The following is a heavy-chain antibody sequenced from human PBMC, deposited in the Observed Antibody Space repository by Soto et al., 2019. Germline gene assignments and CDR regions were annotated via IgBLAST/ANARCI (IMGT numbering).Heavy chain of an antibody. V-gene: IGHV1-69*01. Sequence: QVQLMQSGAEVKKPGSSVKVSCKASGGTFSSYAISWVRQAPGQGLEWMGGIIPIFGTANYAQKFQGRVTITADESTSTAYMELSSLRSEDTAVYYCASQGEGYCSGGSCYGAYYYYGMDVWGQGTTVTVSS. CDR2: IIPIFGTA. CDR3: ASQGEGYCSGGSCYGAYYYYGMDV. CDR1: GGTFSSYA. D-gene: IGHD2-15*01. J-gene: IGHJ6*02.